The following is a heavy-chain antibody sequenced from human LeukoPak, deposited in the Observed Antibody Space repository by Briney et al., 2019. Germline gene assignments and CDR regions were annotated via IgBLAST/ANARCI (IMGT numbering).Heavy chain of an antibody. CDR3: ARDCVGIAAIRRHPRGFDP. V-gene: IGHV1-69*05. J-gene: IGHJ5*02. CDR2: IIPIFGTA. D-gene: IGHD6-25*01. CDR1: GGTFSSYA. Sequence: SVKVSCKASGGTFSSYAVSWVRQAPGQGLEWMGRIIPIFGTANYAQKFQGRVTITTDESTSTAYMELSSLRSEDTAVYCCARDCVGIAAIRRHPRGFDPWGQGTLVTVS.